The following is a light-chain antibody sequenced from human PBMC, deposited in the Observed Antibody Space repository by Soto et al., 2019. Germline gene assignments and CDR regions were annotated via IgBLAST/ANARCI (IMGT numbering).Light chain of an antibody. V-gene: IGKV3-15*01. J-gene: IGKJ4*01. CDR1: QSVSSN. CDR2: VAS. CDR3: QQYNVWPLT. Sequence: EIVMTQSPATLSVSPGERATLSCRASQSVSSNLAWYQQKPGQPPKLLIYVASTRATGIPARFSGGGSGTEFTLTISSLHSEDFAVYYWQQYNVWPLTFGGGTKVEFK.